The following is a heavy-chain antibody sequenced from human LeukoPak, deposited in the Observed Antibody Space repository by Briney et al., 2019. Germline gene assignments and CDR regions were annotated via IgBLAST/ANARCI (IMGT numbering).Heavy chain of an antibody. J-gene: IGHJ4*02. V-gene: IGHV4-59*01. CDR2: MHYSGST. CDR3: ATLATGEPFDY. CDR1: GGSISTYY. D-gene: IGHD7-27*01. Sequence: SQTLSLTCPVSGGSISTYYWSWIRQPPGKGLEWTGYMHYSGSTNYNPSLKSRVTISVDTSKNQFSLKLSSVTAADTAVYYCATLATGEPFDYWGQGTLVTVSS.